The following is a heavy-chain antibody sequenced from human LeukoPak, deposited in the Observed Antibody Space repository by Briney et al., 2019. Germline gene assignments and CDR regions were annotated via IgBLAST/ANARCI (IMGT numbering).Heavy chain of an antibody. CDR2: IYYSGST. Sequence: PSETLSLTCTVSGGSISSGGYYWSWIRQHPGKGLEWIGYIYYSGSTYYNPSLKSRVTISVDTSKNQFSLKLSSVTAADTAVYYCARGHSIAVAGTNFDYWGQGTLVTVSS. V-gene: IGHV4-31*03. J-gene: IGHJ4*02. CDR3: ARGHSIAVAGTNFDY. CDR1: GGSISSGGYY. D-gene: IGHD6-19*01.